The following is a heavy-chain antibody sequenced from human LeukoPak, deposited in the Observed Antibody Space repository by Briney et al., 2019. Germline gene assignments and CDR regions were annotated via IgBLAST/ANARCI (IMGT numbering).Heavy chain of an antibody. Sequence: GGSLRHSCAASGFTFSSYGMHWVRPAPGKGLEWVAFLLYDGRNKYYADSVKGRFTISRDNSRNTLYLQVNSLRAEDTAVYYCAKDLGSSSWYANWFHPWRQGTLVSVS. D-gene: IGHD6-13*01. CDR2: LLYDGRNK. J-gene: IGHJ5*02. CDR3: AKDLGSSSWYANWFHP. V-gene: IGHV3-30*02. CDR1: GFTFSSYG.